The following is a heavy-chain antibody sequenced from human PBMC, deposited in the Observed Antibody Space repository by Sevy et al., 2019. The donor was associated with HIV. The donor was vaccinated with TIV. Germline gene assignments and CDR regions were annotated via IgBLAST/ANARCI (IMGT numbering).Heavy chain of an antibody. J-gene: IGHJ4*02. Sequence: GGSLRLSCAASGFTFSSYGMHWVRQAPGKGLEWVALIWYDGSNKYYADSVKGRFTISRDNSKNTLYLQMNSLGAGDTAVYYCARPGGSSSAFDYWGQGTLVTVSS. CDR1: GFTFSSYG. V-gene: IGHV3-33*08. CDR2: IWYDGSNK. CDR3: ARPGGSSSAFDY. D-gene: IGHD6-6*01.